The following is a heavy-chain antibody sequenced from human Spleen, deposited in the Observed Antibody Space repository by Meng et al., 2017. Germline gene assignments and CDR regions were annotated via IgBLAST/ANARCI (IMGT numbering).Heavy chain of an antibody. J-gene: IGHJ4*02. CDR3: AKMSDY. CDR2: ISNSGGIT. V-gene: IGHV3-23*01. Sequence: EVQLLESGGGLVQPGGSLRLSCVASGFIFNTYGMNWVRQAPGKGLEWVSSISNSGGITYYADSVKGRFTISRDNSKNTLYLQMNSLRAEDTAVYYCAKMSDYWGQGILVTVSS. CDR1: GFIFNTYG.